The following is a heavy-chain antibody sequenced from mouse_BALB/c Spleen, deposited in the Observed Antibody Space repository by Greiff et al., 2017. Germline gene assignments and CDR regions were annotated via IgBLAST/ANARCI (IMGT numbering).Heavy chain of an antibody. CDR3: GRGDYGYACIAY. D-gene: IGHD2-2*01. CDR2: ISDGGSYT. CDR1: GFTFSDYY. J-gene: IGHJ3*01. Sequence: VQLKESGGGLVKPGGSLKLSCAASGFTFSDYYMYWVRQTPEKRLEWVATISDGGSYTYYPDSVKGRFTISRDNAKNNLYLQMSSLKSEDTAMYYCGRGDYGYACIAYWGQGTLVTVSA. V-gene: IGHV5-4*02.